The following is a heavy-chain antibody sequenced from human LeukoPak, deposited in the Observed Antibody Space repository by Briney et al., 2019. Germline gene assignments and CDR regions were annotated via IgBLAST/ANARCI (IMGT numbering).Heavy chain of an antibody. J-gene: IGHJ3*02. V-gene: IGHV3-23*01. CDR2: INGGGDIM. Sequence: PGGSLRLSCAASGFSLRAYDLIWVPQAPGKGLNWVSIINGGGDIMMYEDSVKGRFTISRDNSKNTFYLQMNSPRVEDTAVYYCAMRDRGYGLDIWGQGTMVTVSS. CDR3: AMRDRGYGLDI. CDR1: GFSLRAYD. D-gene: IGHD3-10*01.